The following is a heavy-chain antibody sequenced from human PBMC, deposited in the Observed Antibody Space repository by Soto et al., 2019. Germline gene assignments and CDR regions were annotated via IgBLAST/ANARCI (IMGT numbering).Heavy chain of an antibody. CDR1: GFTFSTYA. D-gene: IGHD3-22*01. J-gene: IGHJ4*02. CDR2: ISYDGSNK. V-gene: IGHV3-30-3*01. CDR3: ARDYQGDYYDSSGYCPGY. Sequence: QVQLVESGGGVVQPGRSLRLSCAASGFTFSTYAMHWVRQAPGKGLEWVAVISYDGSNKYYADSVKGRFTISRDNSKNTLYLQMNSLRAEDTAMYYCARDYQGDYYDSSGYCPGYWGQGTLVTVSS.